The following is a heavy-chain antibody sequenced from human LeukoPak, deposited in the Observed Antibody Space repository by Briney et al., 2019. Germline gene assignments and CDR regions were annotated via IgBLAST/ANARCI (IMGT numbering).Heavy chain of an antibody. J-gene: IGHJ6*02. D-gene: IGHD6-19*01. Sequence: PSETLSLTCTVSGGSISSYYWSWIRQPPGKGLEWIGYIYYSGSTNYNPSLKRRVTISVDTSKNQFSLKLSSVTAADTAVYYCTRVGDDSSGWYWNYYYGMDVWGQGTTVTVSS. CDR2: IYYSGST. CDR3: TRVGDDSSGWYWNYYYGMDV. V-gene: IGHV4-59*01. CDR1: GGSISSYY.